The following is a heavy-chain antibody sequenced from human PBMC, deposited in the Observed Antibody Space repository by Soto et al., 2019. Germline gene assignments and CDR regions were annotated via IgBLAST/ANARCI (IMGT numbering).Heavy chain of an antibody. Sequence: EMQLVESGGGLVQPGGSLRLSCAASGFTFSHYWMHWVGEVPGKGLVWVSRINNDGTRTFYADSVKGRFTVSRDNAKNTLYLQMNSMSAVDTDLYYYTPDENGVGPTQDYWGQGTLFTVSS. J-gene: IGHJ4*02. CDR3: TPDENGVGPTQDY. D-gene: IGHD3-3*01. V-gene: IGHV3-74*01. CDR2: INNDGTRT. CDR1: GFTFSHYW.